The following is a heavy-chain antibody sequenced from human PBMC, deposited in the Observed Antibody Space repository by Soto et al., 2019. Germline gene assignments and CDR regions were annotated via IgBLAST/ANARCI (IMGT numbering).Heavy chain of an antibody. CDR2: INAGNGNT. J-gene: IGHJ4*02. CDR3: GRSFVVVTALDH. V-gene: IGHV1-3*05. D-gene: IGHD2-21*02. CDR1: GYTFTSYA. Sequence: QVQLVQSGAEEKKPGASVKVSCKASGYTFTSYAMHWVRQAPGQRLGWMGWINAGNGNTKYSQKFQGRVTITRDTSASTAYNEPRRLGSEGKAVFFWGRSFVVVTALDHWGQGTLVTVS.